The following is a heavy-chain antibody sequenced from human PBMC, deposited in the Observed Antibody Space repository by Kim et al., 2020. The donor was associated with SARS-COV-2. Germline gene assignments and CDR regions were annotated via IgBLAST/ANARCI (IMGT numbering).Heavy chain of an antibody. J-gene: IGHJ4*02. Sequence: SETLSLTCAVYGGSFSDYYWSWIRQPPGKGLEWIGEINHSGSTNYNPSLKSRVPISVDTSKNQFSLKLNSVTAADTAVYYCATLEYSSSLDYWGQGTLVSVSS. V-gene: IGHV4-34*01. D-gene: IGHD6-6*01. CDR1: GGSFSDYY. CDR3: ATLEYSSSLDY. CDR2: INHSGST.